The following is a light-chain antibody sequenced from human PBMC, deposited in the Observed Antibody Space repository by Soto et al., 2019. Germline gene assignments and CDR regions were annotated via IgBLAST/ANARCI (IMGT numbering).Light chain of an antibody. CDR1: RSVSSTS. CDR3: QQYGSSLFT. Sequence: DIVLTQSPGTLSLSPGESATLSCRASRSVSSTSLAWYQQKPGQAPRLLIYGTSTRATGIPDRFSGSGSGTDFTLTISRLEPEDFAVYYCQQYGSSLFTFGPGTKVDIK. V-gene: IGKV3-20*01. J-gene: IGKJ3*01. CDR2: GTS.